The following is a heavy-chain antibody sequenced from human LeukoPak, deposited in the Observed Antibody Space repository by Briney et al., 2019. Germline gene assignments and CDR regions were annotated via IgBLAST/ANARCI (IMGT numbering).Heavy chain of an antibody. CDR3: ARGPSYYYGSGTNYYYYYMDV. Sequence: PSETLSLTCAVYGGSFSGYYWSWIRQPPGKGLEWIGEINHSGSTNYSPSLKSRVTISVDTSKNQFSLKLSSVTAADTAVYYCARGPSYYYGSGTNYYYYYMDVWGKGTTVTISS. CDR2: INHSGST. J-gene: IGHJ6*03. V-gene: IGHV4-34*01. D-gene: IGHD3-10*01. CDR1: GGSFSGYY.